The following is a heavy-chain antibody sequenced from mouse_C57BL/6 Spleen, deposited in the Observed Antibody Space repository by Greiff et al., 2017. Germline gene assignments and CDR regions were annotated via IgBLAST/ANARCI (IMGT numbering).Heavy chain of an antibody. J-gene: IGHJ4*01. CDR2: IYPGDGDT. D-gene: IGHD2-4*01. Sequence: QVQLQQPGAELVKPGASVKISCKASGYAFSSYWMNWVKQRPGKGLEWIGQIYPGDGDTNYNGKFKGKATLTADKSSSTAYMQLSSLTSEDSAVYFCARYYDYGHYYAMDYWGQGTSVTVSS. V-gene: IGHV1-80*01. CDR3: ARYYDYGHYYAMDY. CDR1: GYAFSSYW.